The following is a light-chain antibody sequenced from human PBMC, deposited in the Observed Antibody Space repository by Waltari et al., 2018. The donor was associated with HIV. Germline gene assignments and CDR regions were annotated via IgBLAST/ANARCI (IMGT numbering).Light chain of an antibody. V-gene: IGLV3-21*04. CDR1: NMGRKS. CDR3: QVWDSSSDRV. Sequence: SYVLTQPPSVSVAPGKTARITGGGNNMGRKSVRWYQQKPGQAPVLVIYDDRDRPPGIPERFSGSNSVNTATLTISRVEAGDEADYYCQVWDSSSDRVFGGGTKLTVL. CDR2: DDR. J-gene: IGLJ3*02.